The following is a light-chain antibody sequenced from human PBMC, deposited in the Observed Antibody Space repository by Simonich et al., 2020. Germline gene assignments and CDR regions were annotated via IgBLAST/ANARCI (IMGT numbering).Light chain of an antibody. J-gene: IGKJ2*01. CDR3: QQLNSYPYT. CDR1: QGISSY. CDR2: AAS. V-gene: IGKV1-8*01. Sequence: AIRMTQSPSSLSASTGDRVTIPCRASQGISSYLAWYQQKPGKAPKLLIYAASTLQRGVPSRFSGSGSGTDFTLTISCLQSEDFATYYCQQLNSYPYTFGQGTKLEIK.